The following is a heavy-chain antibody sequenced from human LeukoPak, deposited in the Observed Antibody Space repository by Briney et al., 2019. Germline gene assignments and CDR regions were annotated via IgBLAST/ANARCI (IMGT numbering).Heavy chain of an antibody. CDR2: IYHSGST. CDR1: GYSISSGYY. J-gene: IGHJ4*02. D-gene: IGHD2-21*01. Sequence: SETLSLTCTVSGYSISSGYYWGWIRQPPGKGLEWIGSIYHSGSTYYNPSLKSRVTISVDTSKNQFSLKLSSVTAADTAVYYCARDYHCGGNDCSWVDYWGQGTLVTVSS. CDR3: ARDYHCGGNDCSWVDY. V-gene: IGHV4-38-2*02.